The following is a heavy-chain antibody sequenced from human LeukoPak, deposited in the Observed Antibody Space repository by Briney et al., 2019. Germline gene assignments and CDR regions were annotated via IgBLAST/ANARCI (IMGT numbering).Heavy chain of an antibody. Sequence: SETLSLTCTVSGGSVSSGHYYWGWIRQPPGKGLEWIGNIYYTGSTYYNPSLKSRVTISADTSQNQFSLRLSSVTAADTAVYYCARSSGYDYVKPSGGYFDYWGQGTLVTVSS. D-gene: IGHD5-12*01. J-gene: IGHJ4*02. V-gene: IGHV4-39*07. CDR1: GGSVSSGHYY. CDR3: ARSSGYDYVKPSGGYFDY. CDR2: IYYTGST.